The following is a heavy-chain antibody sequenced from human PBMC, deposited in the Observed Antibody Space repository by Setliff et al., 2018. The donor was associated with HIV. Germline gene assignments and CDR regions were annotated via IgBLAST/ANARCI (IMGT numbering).Heavy chain of an antibody. V-gene: IGHV1-69*13. CDR2: IIPIFGTA. CDR3: ARLWSYDYVWGSYRPVDY. J-gene: IGHJ4*02. D-gene: IGHD3-16*02. Sequence: VASVKVSCKASGGTFSSYAISWVRQAPGQGLEWMGGIIPIFGTANYAQKFQGRVTITADESTSTAYMELSSLRSEDTAVYYCARLWSYDYVWGSYRPVDYWGRGTLVTVSS. CDR1: GGTFSSYA.